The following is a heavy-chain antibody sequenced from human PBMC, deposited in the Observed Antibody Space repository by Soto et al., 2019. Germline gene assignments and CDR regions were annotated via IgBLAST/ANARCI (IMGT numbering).Heavy chain of an antibody. CDR2: ISAHNDNT. J-gene: IGHJ4*02. D-gene: IGHD1-1*01. CDR1: GYTFTSYG. CDR3: ARGRYGDY. V-gene: IGHV1-18*01. Sequence: QVHLVQSGAEVRKPGASVKVSCKGSGYTFTSYGIAWVRQAPGQGLEWMGWISAHNDNTNYAQMVQGRVTVTRDTSTSTAYMELRNLRSDDTAVYYCARGRYGDYWGQGALVTVSS.